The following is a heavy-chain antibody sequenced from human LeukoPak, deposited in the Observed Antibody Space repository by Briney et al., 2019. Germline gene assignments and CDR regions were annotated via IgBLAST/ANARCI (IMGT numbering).Heavy chain of an antibody. CDR1: AYTLTELS. J-gene: IGHJ3*02. V-gene: IGHV1-24*01. CDR2: FDPEDGET. Sequence: EASVTVSFTVSAYTLTELSMHWVRQAPGKGHEWMGGFDPEDGETMYAQKFQGRVTMTEDTSTDTAYMELSSLRSEDTVVYYCATWIGSITMVRGVQDAFDIWGQGTMVTVSS. CDR3: ATWIGSITMVRGVQDAFDI. D-gene: IGHD3-10*01.